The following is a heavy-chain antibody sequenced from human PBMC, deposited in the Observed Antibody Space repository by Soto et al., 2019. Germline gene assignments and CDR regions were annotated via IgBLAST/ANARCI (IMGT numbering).Heavy chain of an antibody. J-gene: IGHJ4*02. Sequence: GGSLRLSCAASGFTLSGYAMDWVRQAPGKGLEWVSYISSSSSTIYYAASVKGRFTISRDNAKNSLYLQMNSLRDEDTAVYYCARDGNYAILPGYEFDYWGQATLVTVSS. CDR1: GFTLSGYA. V-gene: IGHV3-48*02. D-gene: IGHD3-9*01. CDR3: ARDGNYAILPGYEFDY. CDR2: ISSSSSTI.